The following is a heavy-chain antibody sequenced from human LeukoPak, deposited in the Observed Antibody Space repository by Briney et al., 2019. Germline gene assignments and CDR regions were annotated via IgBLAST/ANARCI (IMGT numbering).Heavy chain of an antibody. CDR2: ISAYNGNT. J-gene: IGHJ4*02. CDR1: GYTFTIYG. D-gene: IGHD6-19*01. V-gene: IGHV1-18*01. CDR3: ARDREYSSGWGNPGY. Sequence: VSVKVSCKASGYTFTIYGISWVRQAPGQGLEWMGWISAYNGNTNYAQKLQGRVTMTTDTSTSTAYMELRSLRSDDTAVYYCARDREYSSGWGNPGYWGQGTLVTVSS.